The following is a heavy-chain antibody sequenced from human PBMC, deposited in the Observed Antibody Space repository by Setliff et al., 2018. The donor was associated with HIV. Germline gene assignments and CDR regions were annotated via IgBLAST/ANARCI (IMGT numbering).Heavy chain of an antibody. CDR3: ARGGVYYYDSSGWSMDY. CDR1: GITVSGIY. J-gene: IGHJ4*02. CDR2: INGGTTT. V-gene: IGHV3-66*02. D-gene: IGHD3-22*01. Sequence: GGSLRLSCVASGITVSGIYMTWVRQAPGKGLEWVSVINGGTTTYYADSVKGRFTISRDNSKNTLYLQMNSLRVEDTAMYYCARGGVYYYDSSGWSMDYWGQGTLVTVSS.